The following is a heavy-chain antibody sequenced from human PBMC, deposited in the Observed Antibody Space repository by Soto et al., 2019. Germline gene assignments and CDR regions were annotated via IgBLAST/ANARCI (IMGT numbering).Heavy chain of an antibody. CDR3: ASVSYFNAFDY. CDR1: GGSISCGDYY. V-gene: IGHV4-30-4*01. CDR2: IYYSGST. D-gene: IGHD3-9*01. Sequence: SETLSLTCTVSGGSISCGDYYWSWIRQPPGKGLEWIGYIYYSGSTYYNPSLKSRVTISVDTSKNQFSLKLSSVTAADTAVYYCASVSYFNAFDYWGQGTLVTVSS. J-gene: IGHJ4*02.